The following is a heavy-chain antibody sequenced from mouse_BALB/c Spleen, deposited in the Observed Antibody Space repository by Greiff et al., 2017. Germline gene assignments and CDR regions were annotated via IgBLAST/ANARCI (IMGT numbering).Heavy chain of an antibody. J-gene: IGHJ4*01. CDR2: SRNKANDYTT. V-gene: IGHV7-1*02. CDR3: ARDWLLEAMDY. CDR1: GFTFSDFY. Sequence: EVNVVESGGGLVQPGGSLRLSCATSGFTFSDFYMEWVRQPPGKRLEWIAASRNKANDYTTEYSASVKGRFIVSRDTSQSILYLQMNALRAEDTAIYYCARDWLLEAMDYWGQGTSVTVSS. D-gene: IGHD2-3*01.